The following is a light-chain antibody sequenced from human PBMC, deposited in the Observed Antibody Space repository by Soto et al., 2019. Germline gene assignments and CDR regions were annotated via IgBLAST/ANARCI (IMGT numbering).Light chain of an antibody. CDR3: QQYASSPFT. J-gene: IGKJ3*01. CDR1: QSVGSGY. CDR2: GTS. Sequence: EIVLTQSPGTLSLSPGERATLSCRASQSVGSGYFAWYQQKPDQAPRLLIYGTSSRATDIPNRFSGSASGTDFTLTISRLEPEDFAVYYCQQYASSPFTLGPGTKVDIK. V-gene: IGKV3-20*01.